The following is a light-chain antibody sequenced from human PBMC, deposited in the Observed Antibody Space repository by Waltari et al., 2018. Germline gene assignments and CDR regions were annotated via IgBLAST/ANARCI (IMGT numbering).Light chain of an antibody. CDR1: QGIDNW. J-gene: IGKJ1*01. Sequence: DILMTQSPSFVSASVGDRVTITCRASQGIDNWLAWYQQKPGKAPKFLIYSASSLQSGVPSRFVGSGSGTDFILTISRLQPEDFATYYCQQTNSFPRTFGQGTKVAIK. V-gene: IGKV1-12*01. CDR2: SAS. CDR3: QQTNSFPRT.